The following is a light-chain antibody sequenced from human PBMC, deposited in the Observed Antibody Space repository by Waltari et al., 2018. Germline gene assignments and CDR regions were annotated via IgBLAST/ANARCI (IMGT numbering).Light chain of an antibody. CDR1: SSNIGRTY. CDR2: RNN. Sequence: QSTLTQPPSASGTPGPRVPIPCSARSSNIGRTYAYCSQQFPGTAPKVLIYRNNQRPSGVPDRFSGARSGSSASLIIGGLRSEDEADYYCAAWDDSLSGWVFGGGTKVTVL. V-gene: IGLV1-47*01. CDR3: AAWDDSLSGWV. J-gene: IGLJ3*02.